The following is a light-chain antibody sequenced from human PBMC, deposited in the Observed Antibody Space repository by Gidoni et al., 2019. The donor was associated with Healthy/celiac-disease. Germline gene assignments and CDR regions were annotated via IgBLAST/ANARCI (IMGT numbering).Light chain of an antibody. Sequence: DIVMTQSPLSLPVTPGEPASISCRSSPSRLHSNGYNYLDWYLQKPGQSPQLLIYLGCHRASGVPDRFSGSGSGTDFTLKISRGEAEDVGVYYCMQALQTPRTFGPXTKVEIK. CDR3: MQALQTPRT. CDR2: LGC. V-gene: IGKV2-28*01. J-gene: IGKJ3*01. CDR1: PSRLHSNGYNY.